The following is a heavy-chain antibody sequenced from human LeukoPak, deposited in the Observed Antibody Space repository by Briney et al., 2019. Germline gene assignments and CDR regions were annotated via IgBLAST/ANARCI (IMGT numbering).Heavy chain of an antibody. CDR1: GFTFSSYW. V-gene: IGHV3-74*01. Sequence: GGSLRLSCAASGFTFSSYWMHWVRQAPGKGLVWVSRLNFDGSTTNNADSVKGRFTISRDNSKNTLYLQMNSLRAEDTAVYYCAKRASGSGTSLYYFDYWGQGTLVTVSS. J-gene: IGHJ4*02. CDR3: AKRASGSGTSLYYFDY. CDR2: LNFDGSTT. D-gene: IGHD3-10*01.